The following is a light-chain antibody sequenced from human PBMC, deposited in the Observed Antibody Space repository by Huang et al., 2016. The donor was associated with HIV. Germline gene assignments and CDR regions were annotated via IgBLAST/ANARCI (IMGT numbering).Light chain of an antibody. CDR3: QEYVNWPWT. CDR1: QSIRRN. Sequence: EIVMTQSPATLSVSPGERATLSCRASQSIRRNLAWYQHKPGQAPRLLFYDASTRATGIPVRFSGSGSGIEFTLTISSLQSEDFAVYYCQEYVNWPWTFGQGTKVEIK. J-gene: IGKJ1*01. V-gene: IGKV3-15*01. CDR2: DAS.